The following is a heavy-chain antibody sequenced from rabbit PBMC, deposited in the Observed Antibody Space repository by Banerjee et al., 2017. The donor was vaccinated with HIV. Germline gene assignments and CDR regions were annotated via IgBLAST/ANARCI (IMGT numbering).Heavy chain of an antibody. CDR3: ARTYSAYGGYGYPIEFFNL. V-gene: IGHV1S40*01. CDR2: IYVGSSGTT. J-gene: IGHJ4*01. Sequence: QSLEESGGDLVKPGASLTLTCTASGFSFSSSYYMCWVRQAPGKGLEWIACIYVGSSGTTYYATWAKGRFTISKTSSTTVTLQMTSLTAADTATYFCARTYSAYGGYGYPIEFFNLWGPGTLVTVS. CDR1: GFSFSSSYY. D-gene: IGHD6-1*01.